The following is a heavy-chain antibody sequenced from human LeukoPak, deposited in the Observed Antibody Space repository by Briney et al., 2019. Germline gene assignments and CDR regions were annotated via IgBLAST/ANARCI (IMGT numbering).Heavy chain of an antibody. J-gene: IGHJ4*02. CDR2: IYHSGST. CDR1: GDSIRSNSYY. D-gene: IGHD6-13*01. V-gene: IGHV4-39*01. CDR3: ARWIAAAAFDY. Sequence: SETLSLTCTVSGDSIRSNSYYWGWIRQPPGKGLEWIGSIYHSGSTYYNPSLKSRVTLSVDTSKNQFSLKLSSVTAADTAVYYCARWIAAAAFDYWGQGTLVTVSS.